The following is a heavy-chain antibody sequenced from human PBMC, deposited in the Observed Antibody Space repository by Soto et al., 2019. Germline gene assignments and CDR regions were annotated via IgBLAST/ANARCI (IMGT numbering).Heavy chain of an antibody. J-gene: IGHJ4*02. CDR1: GGSVSSVSYY. V-gene: IGHV4-61*01. D-gene: IGHD2-15*01. Sequence: QVQLQESGPGLVKPSETLSLTCTVSGGSVSSVSYYWRWIRQPPGKGLEWIGYIYYSGSTNYNPSLKSRVTISVDTSKNQFSLKLSSVTAADTAVYYCARGIWDYFDYWGQGTLVTVSS. CDR3: ARGIWDYFDY. CDR2: IYYSGST.